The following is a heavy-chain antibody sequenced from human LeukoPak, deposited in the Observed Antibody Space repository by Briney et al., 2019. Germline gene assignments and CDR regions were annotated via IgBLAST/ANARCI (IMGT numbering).Heavy chain of an antibody. CDR3: ARGTYYYDSSGYYLWYFDY. V-gene: IGHV4-59*01. CDR2: IYYSGST. CDR1: GGSISSYY. Sequence: SETLSLTCTVSGGSISSYYRSWIRQPPGKGLEWIGYIYYSGSTNYNPSLKSRVTISVDTSKNQFSLKLSSVTAADTAVYYCARGTYYYDSSGYYLWYFDYWGQGTLVTVSS. D-gene: IGHD3-22*01. J-gene: IGHJ4*02.